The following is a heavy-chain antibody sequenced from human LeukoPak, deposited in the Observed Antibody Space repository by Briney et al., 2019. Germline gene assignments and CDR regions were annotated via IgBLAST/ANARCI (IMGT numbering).Heavy chain of an antibody. D-gene: IGHD4-11*01. CDR3: ARSRDYSDLTAFNI. Sequence: GASVKVSCKASGFTFTGYYLHWVRLAPGQGLEWMGWINPNVGGTSYAQTFHGRVTMTRDTSISTAYMELSRLRSDDTAVYYCARSRDYSDLTAFNIWGQGTMVTVSS. J-gene: IGHJ3*02. CDR2: INPNVGGT. V-gene: IGHV1-2*02. CDR1: GFTFTGYY.